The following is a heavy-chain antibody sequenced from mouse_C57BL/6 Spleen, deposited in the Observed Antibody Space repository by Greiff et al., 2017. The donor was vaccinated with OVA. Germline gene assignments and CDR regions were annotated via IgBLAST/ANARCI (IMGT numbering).Heavy chain of an antibody. CDR3: ARSRGSSYAAMDY. CDR1: GYTFTSYW. Sequence: VQLQPPGAELVKPGASVKLSCKASGYTFTSYWMQWVKQRPGQGLEWIGEIDPSDSYTNYNQKFKGKATLTVDTSSSTAYMQLSSLTSEDSAVYYCARSRGSSYAAMDYWGQGTSVTVSS. D-gene: IGHD1-1*01. V-gene: IGHV1-50*01. CDR2: IDPSDSYT. J-gene: IGHJ4*01.